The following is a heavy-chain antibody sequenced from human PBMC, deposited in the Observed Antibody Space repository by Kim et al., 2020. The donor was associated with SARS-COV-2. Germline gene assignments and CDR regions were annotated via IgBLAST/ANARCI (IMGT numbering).Heavy chain of an antibody. CDR3: ARERFEDYYYYYGMDV. Sequence: PSLQSRVTMSVDTSKNQFSLKLSSVTAADTAVYYCARERFEDYYYYYGMDVWGQGTTVTVSS. J-gene: IGHJ6*02. V-gene: IGHV4-4*07. D-gene: IGHD3-10*01.